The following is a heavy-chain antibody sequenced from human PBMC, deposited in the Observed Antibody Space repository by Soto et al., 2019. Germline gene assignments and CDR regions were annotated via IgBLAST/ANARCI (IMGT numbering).Heavy chain of an antibody. D-gene: IGHD3-16*02. V-gene: IGHV4-39*01. CDR2: IYYSGST. J-gene: IGHJ4*02. Sequence: QLQLQESGPGLVKPSETLSLTCTVSGGSISSSSYYWGWIRQPPGKGLEWIGSIYYSGSTYYNPSLKSRVTISVDTSKNQFSLKLSSVTAADTAVYYCALRHYDYVWGSYRYESYFDYWGQGTLVTVSS. CDR3: ALRHYDYVWGSYRYESYFDY. CDR1: GGSISSSSYY.